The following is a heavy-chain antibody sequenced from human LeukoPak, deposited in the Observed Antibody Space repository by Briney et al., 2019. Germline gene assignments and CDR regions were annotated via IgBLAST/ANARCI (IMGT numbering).Heavy chain of an antibody. Sequence: SETLSLTCTVSGGSISGSNYHWGWIPQPPGQGLEWIGSINYWGRTYYNPSLESRVTISVDTSKNQFSLKVSSVTAADTALYYCAPTYSYTGGGYDYWGQGTLVTVSS. V-gene: IGHV4-39*01. D-gene: IGHD5-18*01. CDR2: INYWGRT. CDR1: GGSISGSNYH. CDR3: APTYSYTGGGYDY. J-gene: IGHJ4*02.